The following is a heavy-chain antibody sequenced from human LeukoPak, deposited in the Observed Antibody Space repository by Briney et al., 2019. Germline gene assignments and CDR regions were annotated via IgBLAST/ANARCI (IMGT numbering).Heavy chain of an antibody. J-gene: IGHJ6*03. CDR3: ARVWGLRRYYYYYYMDV. CDR1: GGSISSYY. CDR2: INHSGST. Sequence: SETLSLTCTVSGGSISSYYWSWIRQPPGKGLEWIGEINHSGSTNYNPSLKSRVTISVDTSKNQFSLKLSSVTAADTAVYYCARVWGLRRYYYYYYMDVWGKGTTVTVSS. V-gene: IGHV4-34*01. D-gene: IGHD3-16*01.